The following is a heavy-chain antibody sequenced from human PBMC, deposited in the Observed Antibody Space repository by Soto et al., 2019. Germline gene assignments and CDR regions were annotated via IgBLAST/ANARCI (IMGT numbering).Heavy chain of an antibody. V-gene: IGHV5-10-1*01. CDR1: GYSFTSYW. D-gene: IGHD2-2*01. CDR2: IDPSDSYT. J-gene: IGHJ6*02. Sequence: PGGSLKISCKGSGYSFTSYWISWVRQMPGKGLEWMGRIDPSDSYTNYSPSFQGHVTISADKSISTAYLQWSSLKASDTAMYYCAMSVVTYYGMDVWGQGTTVTVSS. CDR3: AMSVVTYYGMDV.